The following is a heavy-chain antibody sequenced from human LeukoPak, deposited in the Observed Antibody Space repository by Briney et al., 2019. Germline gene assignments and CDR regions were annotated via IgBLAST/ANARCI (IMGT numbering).Heavy chain of an antibody. D-gene: IGHD3-22*01. Sequence: SQTLSLTCTVSGVSISSGDYYWSWIRQPPGKGLEWIGYTYFSGSTYYNPSLKSRVTISVNTSKNQFSLKLSSVTAADTAVYYCARPYYYDSRIDPWGQGTRVTVSS. CDR1: GVSISSGDYY. J-gene: IGHJ5*02. CDR2: TYFSGST. CDR3: ARPYYYDSRIDP. V-gene: IGHV4-30-4*01.